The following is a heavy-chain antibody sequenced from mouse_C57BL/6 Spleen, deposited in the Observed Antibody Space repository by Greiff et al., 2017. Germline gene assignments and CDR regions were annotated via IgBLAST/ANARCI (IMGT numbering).Heavy chain of an antibody. J-gene: IGHJ1*03. CDR3: ASQIYYGHWYFDV. D-gene: IGHD2-1*01. V-gene: IGHV5-4*03. CDR2: ISDGGSYT. CDR1: GFTFSSYA. Sequence: EVKLVESGGGLVKPGGSLKLSCAASGFTFSSYAMSWVRQTPEKRLEWVATISDGGSYTYYTDNVKVRFTISRDNAKNNLYLQMSHLKSEDTAMYYCASQIYYGHWYFDVWGTGTTVTVSS.